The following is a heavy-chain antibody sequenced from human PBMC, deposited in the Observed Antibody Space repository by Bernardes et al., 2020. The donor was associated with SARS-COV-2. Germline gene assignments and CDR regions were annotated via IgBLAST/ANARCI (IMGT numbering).Heavy chain of an antibody. Sequence: ASVKVSCKASGYTFPGYYMHWVRQAPGQGLEWMGWINPNSGGTNYAQKFQGWVTMTRDTSISTAYMELSRLRSDDTAVYYCARDMLDYYGMDVWGKGTTVTVSS. CDR3: ARDMLDYYGMDV. J-gene: IGHJ6*04. CDR2: INPNSGGT. CDR1: GYTFPGYY. D-gene: IGHD3-16*01. V-gene: IGHV1-2*04.